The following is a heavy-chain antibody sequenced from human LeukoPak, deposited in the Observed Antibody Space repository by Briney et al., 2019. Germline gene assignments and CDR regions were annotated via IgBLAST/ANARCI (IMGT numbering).Heavy chain of an antibody. Sequence: GGSLRLSCAASGFTFSSYAMSWVRQAPGKRLECVSAISGSGGSTYYADSVKGRFTISRDNSKNTLYLQMNSLRAEDTAVYYCAKDRHCSSTSCSNYYMDVWGKGTTVTVSS. CDR3: AKDRHCSSTSCSNYYMDV. J-gene: IGHJ6*03. D-gene: IGHD2-2*01. CDR2: ISGSGGST. CDR1: GFTFSSYA. V-gene: IGHV3-23*01.